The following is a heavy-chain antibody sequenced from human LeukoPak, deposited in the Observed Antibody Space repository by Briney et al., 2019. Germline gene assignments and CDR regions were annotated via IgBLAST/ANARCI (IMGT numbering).Heavy chain of an antibody. D-gene: IGHD6-19*01. CDR3: AEASTSGWYRPLDY. V-gene: IGHV3-23*01. CDR1: GFTFSSYA. Sequence: GGSLRLSCAASGFTFSSYAMTWVRQAPGKGLEWVSAISGSGGSTYYADSVKGRFTISRDNSKNTLYLQMNSLRAEDTAIYYCAEASTSGWYRPLDYWGQGILVTVSS. J-gene: IGHJ4*02. CDR2: ISGSGGST.